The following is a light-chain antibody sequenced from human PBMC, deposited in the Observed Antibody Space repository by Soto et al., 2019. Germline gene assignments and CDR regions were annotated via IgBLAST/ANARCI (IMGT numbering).Light chain of an antibody. V-gene: IGLV2-14*01. CDR1: SSDVGGYNY. Sequence: QSALTQPRSVSGSPGQSVTISCTGTSSDVGGYNYVSWYQQHPGKAPKLIIYQVTNRPSGVSNRFSGSRSGNTASLTISGLQAEDEADYYCSSYTDSSNYVFGTGTKLTVL. CDR2: QVT. CDR3: SSYTDSSNYV. J-gene: IGLJ1*01.